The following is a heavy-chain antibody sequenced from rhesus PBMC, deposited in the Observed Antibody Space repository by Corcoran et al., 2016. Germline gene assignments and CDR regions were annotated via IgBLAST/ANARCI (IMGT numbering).Heavy chain of an antibody. Sequence: QVKLQESGPGLVKPSETLTLTCAVTGGSTTTYYWSWTRQSPGKGLGWIGRHHGIVGDTDYTPSLKSLVTISIDTSKNQLPLKLTSVTAADTAVYFCAKLISSWNNPAFDFWGQGLRVTVSS. V-gene: IGHV4-160*01. CDR1: GGSTTTYY. CDR3: AKLISSWNNPAFDF. CDR2: HHGIVGDT. J-gene: IGHJ3*01. D-gene: IGHD1-20*01.